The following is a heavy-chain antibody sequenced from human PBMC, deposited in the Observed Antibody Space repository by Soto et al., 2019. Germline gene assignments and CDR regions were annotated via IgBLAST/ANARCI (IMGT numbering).Heavy chain of an antibody. J-gene: IGHJ5*02. Sequence: ASVNVSCKASGYTFTIYGISWVLQAPGQGLEWMGWISAYNGNTNYAQKLQGRVTMTTDTSTSTAYMELRSLRSDDTAVYYCARASTGTTVSFWFDPWGQGTLVTVSS. CDR2: ISAYNGNT. V-gene: IGHV1-18*01. D-gene: IGHD1-1*01. CDR3: ARASTGTTVSFWFDP. CDR1: GYTFTIYG.